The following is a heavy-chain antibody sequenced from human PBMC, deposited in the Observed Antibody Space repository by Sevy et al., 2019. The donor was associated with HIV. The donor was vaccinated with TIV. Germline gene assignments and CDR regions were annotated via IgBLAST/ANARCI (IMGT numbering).Heavy chain of an antibody. Sequence: GGSLRLSCAASGFTFDDYALHWVRQVPGKGLEWVSSISWNSGRIDYADSVKGRFIISRDNAKNSLYLQMNNLIPEDKALYYCAKGTNYDFRSGADYWGQGTLVTVSS. CDR3: AKGTNYDFRSGADY. D-gene: IGHD3-3*01. J-gene: IGHJ4*02. V-gene: IGHV3-9*01. CDR2: ISWNSGRI. CDR1: GFTFDDYA.